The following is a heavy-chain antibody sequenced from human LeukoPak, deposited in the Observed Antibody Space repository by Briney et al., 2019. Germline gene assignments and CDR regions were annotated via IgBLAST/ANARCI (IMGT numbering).Heavy chain of an antibody. J-gene: IGHJ4*02. CDR3: APPKDY. CDR1: GGSFSGYY. V-gene: IGHV3-66*01. Sequence: ETLSLTCAVYGGSFSGYYWSWVRQAPGKGLEWVSVIYSGGSTYYADSVKGRFTISRDNSKNTLYLQMNSLRAEDTAVYYCAPPKDYWGQGTLVTVSS. CDR2: IYSGGST.